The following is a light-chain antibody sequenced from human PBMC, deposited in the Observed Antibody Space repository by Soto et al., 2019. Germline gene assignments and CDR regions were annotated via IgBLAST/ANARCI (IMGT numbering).Light chain of an antibody. CDR3: RKYNSAPWT. Sequence: DIQMTQSPSSLSASVGDRVTITCRASQGISNYLAWYQQQPGKVPKLLIYVASTLQSGVPSRFSGSGSGTDFNLTISSLQPEDVATDYVRKYNSAPWTFGQGTKVEIK. CDR1: QGISNY. V-gene: IGKV1-27*01. CDR2: VAS. J-gene: IGKJ1*01.